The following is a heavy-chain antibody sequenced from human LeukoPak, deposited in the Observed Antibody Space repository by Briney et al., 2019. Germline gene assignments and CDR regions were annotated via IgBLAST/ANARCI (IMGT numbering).Heavy chain of an antibody. D-gene: IGHD2-2*02. J-gene: IGHJ6*02. CDR3: ARVYCSSTSCYRAYYYGMDV. Sequence: ASVTVSFKASGYTFTIYGISWVRQAPGQGLEWMGWISAYNGNTNYAQKLQGRVTMTTDTSTSTAYMELRSLRSDDTAVYYCARVYCSSTSCYRAYYYGMDVWGQGTTVTVS. CDR1: GYTFTIYG. CDR2: ISAYNGNT. V-gene: IGHV1-18*01.